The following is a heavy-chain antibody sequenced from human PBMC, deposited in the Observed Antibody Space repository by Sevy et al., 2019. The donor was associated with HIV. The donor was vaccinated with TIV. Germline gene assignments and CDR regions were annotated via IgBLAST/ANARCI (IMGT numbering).Heavy chain of an antibody. J-gene: IGHJ4*02. V-gene: IGHV3-23*01. CDR3: AKRGTYYAGPFDC. Sequence: GGSLRLSCAASEVTFYNYAMTWVRQAPGKGLEWVSVIDGSGGNLYYADSVKGRFTISRDNSKNTLYLQMNSLRVDDTAVYYCAKRGTYYAGPFDCWGQGTLVTVSS. D-gene: IGHD1-26*01. CDR2: IDGSGGNL. CDR1: EVTFYNYA.